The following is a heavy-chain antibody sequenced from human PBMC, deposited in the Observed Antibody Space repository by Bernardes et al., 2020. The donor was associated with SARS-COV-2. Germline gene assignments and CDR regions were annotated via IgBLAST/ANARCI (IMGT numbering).Heavy chain of an antibody. D-gene: IGHD6-6*01. CDR3: ATEWRCSSAEWYFGR. V-gene: IGHV4-59*11. Sequence: SETLSLTCTVSGGSISSHYWSWIRQPPGKGLEWIGSIYYSGSTTYNPSRKSRFTLSVDTSKSQFSLKLSSVTAEDTAVYYCATEWRCSSAEWYFGRLGRGSLVTVSS. CDR2: IYYSGST. CDR1: GGSISSHY. J-gene: IGHJ2*01.